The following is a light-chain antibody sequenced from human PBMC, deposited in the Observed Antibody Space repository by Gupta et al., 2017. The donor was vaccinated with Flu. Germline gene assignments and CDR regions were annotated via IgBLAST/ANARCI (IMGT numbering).Light chain of an antibody. CDR1: QSIASY. J-gene: IGKJ4*01. V-gene: IGKV1-39*01. CDR3: QQRYGSPLT. CDR2: AAS. Sequence: DIQLTQSPASLSSSVGDRVTITCRASQSIASYLTWYQQKPGKAPSLLIYAASNLPSDVPARFSGGGSGTDFTLTISSLQPEDFATYFCQQRYGSPLTFGGGTKVEIK.